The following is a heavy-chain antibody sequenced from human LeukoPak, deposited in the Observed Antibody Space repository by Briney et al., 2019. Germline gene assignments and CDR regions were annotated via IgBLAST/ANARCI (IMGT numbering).Heavy chain of an antibody. V-gene: IGHV3-23*01. CDR1: GFTFSSYA. Sequence: GGSLGLSCAASGFTFSSYAMSWVRQAPGKGLEWVSGISGSDGSTNYADSVKGRFTISRENSKNTLYLQMNSLKTEDTAVYYCTRSLGGGYPNDYWGQGTLVTVSS. D-gene: IGHD3-16*01. CDR2: ISGSDGST. CDR3: TRSLGGGYPNDY. J-gene: IGHJ4*02.